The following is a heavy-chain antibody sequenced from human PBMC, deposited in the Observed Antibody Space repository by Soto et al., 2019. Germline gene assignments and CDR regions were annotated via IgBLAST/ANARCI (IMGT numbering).Heavy chain of an antibody. CDR1: GDSIRSGDYY. CDR3: ARESSISGSAFDP. CDR2: IYYSGST. V-gene: IGHV4-30-4*01. D-gene: IGHD3-10*01. J-gene: IGHJ5*02. Sequence: SETLSLTCTVSGDSIRSGDYYWTWIRQPPGKGLEWIGYIYYSGSTYYNPSLNSRVTIAVDTSMNQFSLKLRSVTAADTAVYYCARESSISGSAFDPWGQGTLVTVSS.